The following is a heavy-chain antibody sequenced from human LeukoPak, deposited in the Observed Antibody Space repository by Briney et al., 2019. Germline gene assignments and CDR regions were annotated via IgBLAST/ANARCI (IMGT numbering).Heavy chain of an antibody. J-gene: IGHJ3*02. Sequence: GGSLRLSCAASGFTFDDYAMHWVRQAPGKGLEWVSLISWDGGSTYYADSVKGRFTISRDNSKNSLYLQMNSLRAEDTALYYCASLKAWFGGAAFDIWGQGTMVTVSS. D-gene: IGHD3-10*01. V-gene: IGHV3-43D*04. CDR3: ASLKAWFGGAAFDI. CDR1: GFTFDDYA. CDR2: ISWDGGST.